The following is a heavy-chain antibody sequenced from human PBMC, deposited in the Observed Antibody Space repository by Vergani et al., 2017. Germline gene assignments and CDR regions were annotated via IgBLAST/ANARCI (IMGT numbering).Heavy chain of an antibody. Sequence: VQLVESGGGVVQPGRSLRLSCAASGFTFSSYWMHWVRQAPGKGLVWVSRINSDGSSTSYADAVKGRFTISRDNAKNTLYLQMNSLRAEDTAVYYCARVDYYGSGIDYWGQGTLVTVSS. CDR1: GFTFSSYW. V-gene: IGHV3-74*02. J-gene: IGHJ4*02. CDR3: ARVDYYGSGIDY. D-gene: IGHD3-10*01. CDR2: INSDGSST.